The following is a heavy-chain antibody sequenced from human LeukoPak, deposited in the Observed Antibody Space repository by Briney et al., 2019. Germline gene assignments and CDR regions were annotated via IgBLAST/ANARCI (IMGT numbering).Heavy chain of an antibody. D-gene: IGHD6-13*01. Sequence: PSETLSLTCTVSGGSISSSSYYWGWIRQPPGKGLEWIGSIYYSGSTYYNPSLKSRVTISVDTSKNQFSLKLSSVTAADTAVYYCARRSSSWYRGADYWGQGTLVTVSS. CDR3: ARRSSSWYRGADY. CDR1: GGSISSSSYY. J-gene: IGHJ4*02. V-gene: IGHV4-39*01. CDR2: IYYSGST.